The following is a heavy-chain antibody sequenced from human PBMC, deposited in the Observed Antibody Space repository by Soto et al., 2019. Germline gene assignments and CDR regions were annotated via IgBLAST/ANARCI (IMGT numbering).Heavy chain of an antibody. D-gene: IGHD7-27*01. CDR3: ASRWGTYFDF. J-gene: IGHJ4*02. Sequence: QVQLQESGPGLVKPSETLSLTCTVSGGSISSYYWSWIRQPPGKGLEWIGYIYYSGSTDYDPSLKSRATISVDTSKNHFSLKLSSVAAADTAVYYCASRWGTYFDFWGQGTLVTVSS. V-gene: IGHV4-59*01. CDR1: GGSISSYY. CDR2: IYYSGST.